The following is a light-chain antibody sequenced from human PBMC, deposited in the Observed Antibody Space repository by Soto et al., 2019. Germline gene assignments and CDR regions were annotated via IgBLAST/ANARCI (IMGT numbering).Light chain of an antibody. CDR2: DAS. Sequence: SPPVLTESPGERATLSCGASQSVSSDLAWYHQKPGQAPRLLIYDASTRATGIPARFSGSGSGTEFTLTISSLQPEDFAVYYCQQRSNWPPITFGQGTRLEIK. CDR1: QSVSSD. J-gene: IGKJ5*01. V-gene: IGKV3-11*01. CDR3: QQRSNWPPIT.